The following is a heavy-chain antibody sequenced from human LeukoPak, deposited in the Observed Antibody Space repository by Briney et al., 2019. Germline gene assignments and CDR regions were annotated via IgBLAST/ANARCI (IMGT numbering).Heavy chain of an antibody. CDR1: GFTFTSSA. D-gene: IGHD5-18*01. Sequence: TVKVSCKASGFTFTSSAVQWVRQARGRRLEWIGWIVVGSGNTNYAQMFQGGVTITRDMSTSTAYMELSSLRSEDTAVYYCAAPSRIQLDYWGQGTLVTVSS. V-gene: IGHV1-58*01. CDR2: IVVGSGNT. CDR3: AAPSRIQLDY. J-gene: IGHJ4*02.